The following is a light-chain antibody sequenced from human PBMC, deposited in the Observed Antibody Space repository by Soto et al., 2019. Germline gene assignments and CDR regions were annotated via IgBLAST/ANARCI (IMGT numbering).Light chain of an antibody. CDR3: PHHNNWSPIT. Sequence: EIVMPQSPATLSVSPGERATLSCRASQSVSSNLAWYQQKPGQAPRLLIYGASTRATGIPDRFSGSGSRTEFSLTISSLQSEDFSVYYCPHHNNWSPITFGQGTRLEIK. V-gene: IGKV3D-15*01. CDR2: GAS. CDR1: QSVSSN. J-gene: IGKJ5*01.